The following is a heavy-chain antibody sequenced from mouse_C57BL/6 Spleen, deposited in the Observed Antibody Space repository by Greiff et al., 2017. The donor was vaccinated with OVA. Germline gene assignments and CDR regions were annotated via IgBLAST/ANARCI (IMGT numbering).Heavy chain of an antibody. D-gene: IGHD2-2*01. V-gene: IGHV1-55*01. CDR3: ARNSIYYGYDVDY. J-gene: IGHJ2*01. Sequence: QVHVKQPGAELVKPGATVKMSCKASGYTFTSYWITWVKQRPGQGLEWIGDIYPGSGSTNYNEKFKSKATLTVDTSSSTAYMQLSSLTSEDSAVYYCARNSIYYGYDVDYWGQGTTLTVSS. CDR1: GYTFTSYW. CDR2: IYPGSGST.